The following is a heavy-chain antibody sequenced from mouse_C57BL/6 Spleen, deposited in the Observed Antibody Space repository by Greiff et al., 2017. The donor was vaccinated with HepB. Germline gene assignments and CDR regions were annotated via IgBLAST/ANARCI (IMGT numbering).Heavy chain of an antibody. CDR2: IYPGSGST. V-gene: IGHV1-55*01. J-gene: IGHJ4*01. CDR3: ARSYYMDAMDY. D-gene: IGHD2-12*01. CDR1: GYTFTSYW. Sequence: VQLQQPGAELMKPGASVKMSCKASGYTFTSYWITWVKQRPGQGLEWIGDIYPGSGSTNYNEKFKSKATLTVDTSSSTAYMQLSSLTSEDSAVYYCARSYYMDAMDYWGQGTSVTVSS.